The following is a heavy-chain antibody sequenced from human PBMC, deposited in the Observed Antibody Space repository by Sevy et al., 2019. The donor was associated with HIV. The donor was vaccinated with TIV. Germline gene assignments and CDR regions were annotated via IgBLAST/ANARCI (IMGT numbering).Heavy chain of an antibody. J-gene: IGHJ4*02. Sequence: GGSLRLSCATSGFHFNYHDMHWVRQAPGKGLEWVAVIWNDGNDKSYADSVKGRFTISRDNAKNTLYLQMNSLRAEDTAIYYCATEYNNGYDYWGQGTMVTVSS. V-gene: IGHV3-33*01. CDR3: ATEYNNGYDY. CDR2: IWNDGNDK. CDR1: GFHFNYHD. D-gene: IGHD5-18*01.